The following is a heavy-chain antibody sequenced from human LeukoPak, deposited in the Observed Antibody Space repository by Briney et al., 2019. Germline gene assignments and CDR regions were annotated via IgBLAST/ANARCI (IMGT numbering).Heavy chain of an antibody. J-gene: IGHJ5*02. CDR1: GFSLDTYS. V-gene: IGHV3-48*04. CDR2: IGSSSSAM. D-gene: IGHD3-3*01. Sequence: QPGGSLRLSCAASGFSLDTYSMSWVRRAPGKGLEWVSYIGSSSSAMYYADSVKGRFTISRDHAKKSLYLQMNSLRAEDTAVYFCARENVDYDFWSGYPNWFDPWGQGTLVTVST. CDR3: ARENVDYDFWSGYPNWFDP.